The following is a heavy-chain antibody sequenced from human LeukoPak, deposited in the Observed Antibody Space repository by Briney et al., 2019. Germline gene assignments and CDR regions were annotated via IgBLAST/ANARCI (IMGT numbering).Heavy chain of an antibody. CDR2: IGTAGDT. Sequence: PGGSLRLSCAASGFTFSSYDMHWVRQATGKGLEWVSAIGTAGDTYYPGSVKGRFTISRENAKNSLYLQMNSLRAGDTAVYYCARGWTGTTSKPLLDSWGQGTLVTVSS. V-gene: IGHV3-13*01. D-gene: IGHD1-1*01. CDR1: GFTFSSYD. CDR3: ARGWTGTTSKPLLDS. J-gene: IGHJ5*01.